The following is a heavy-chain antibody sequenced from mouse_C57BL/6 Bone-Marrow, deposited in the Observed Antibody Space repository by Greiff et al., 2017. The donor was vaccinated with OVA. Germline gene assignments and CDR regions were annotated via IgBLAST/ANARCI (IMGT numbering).Heavy chain of an antibody. Sequence: VQLKESAGGLVQPGSSMKLSCTASGFTFSDYYMAWVRQVPEKGLEWVANINYDGSSTYYLDSLKSRFIISRDNAKNILYLQMSSLKSEDTATYYCARYYGSSIYWYFDVWGTGTTVTVSS. CDR2: INYDGSST. J-gene: IGHJ1*03. V-gene: IGHV5-16*01. CDR1: GFTFSDYY. D-gene: IGHD1-1*01. CDR3: ARYYGSSIYWYFDV.